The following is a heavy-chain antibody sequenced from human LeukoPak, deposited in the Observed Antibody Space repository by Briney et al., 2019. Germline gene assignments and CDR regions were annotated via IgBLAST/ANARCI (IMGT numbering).Heavy chain of an antibody. CDR2: INPSGGSS. V-gene: IGHV1-46*01. D-gene: IGHD5-18*01. CDR1: GYTFTSYY. CDR3: ARGDTAWFDP. Sequence: ASVKVSCLASGYTFTSYYMHSVRQAPGQGLAWMGIINPSGGSSNYAQRFQGRATMTRDTSTSTVYMELSSLRSEDTAVYYCARGDTAWFDPWGQGTLVTVSS. J-gene: IGHJ5*02.